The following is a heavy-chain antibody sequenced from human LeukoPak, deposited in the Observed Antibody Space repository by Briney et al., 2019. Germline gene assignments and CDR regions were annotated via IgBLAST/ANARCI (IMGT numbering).Heavy chain of an antibody. D-gene: IGHD1-7*01. CDR1: GFTFDEFA. Sequence: PGGSLRLSCVASGFTFDEFAMHWVRQAPGKGLEWVSSISWDSGNSVYADSVKGRFTISRDNAQNSLYLQMNSLRPEDTALYYCIKDLRLELKFDTFDIWGQGTLVTVSS. J-gene: IGHJ3*02. V-gene: IGHV3-9*01. CDR3: IKDLRLELKFDTFDI. CDR2: ISWDSGNS.